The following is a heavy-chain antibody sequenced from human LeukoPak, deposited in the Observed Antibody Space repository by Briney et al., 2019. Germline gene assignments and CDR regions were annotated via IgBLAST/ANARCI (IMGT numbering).Heavy chain of an antibody. CDR2: INSDGSST. V-gene: IGHV3-74*01. D-gene: IGHD1-26*01. CDR3: AREIGVGATLL. J-gene: IGHJ4*02. CDR1: GFTFSSYW. Sequence: GGSLRLSCAASGFTFSSYWMHWVRQAPGKGLVWVSRINSDGSSTSYADSVKGRSTISRDNAKNTLYLQMNSLRAEDTAVYYCAREIGVGATLLWGQGTLVTVSS.